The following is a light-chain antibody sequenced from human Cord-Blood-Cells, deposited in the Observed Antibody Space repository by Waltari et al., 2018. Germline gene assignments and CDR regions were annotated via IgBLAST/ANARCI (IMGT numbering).Light chain of an antibody. J-gene: IGKJ1*01. Sequence: DIQMTQSPSTLSESVGDSVTITCRASQSISSWLAWYQQKPGKAPKLLIYKASSLESGVPSRFSCSGSGTEFTLTISSLQPDDFATYYCQQYNSYSQTFGQGTKVEIK. CDR2: KAS. CDR1: QSISSW. V-gene: IGKV1-5*03. CDR3: QQYNSYSQT.